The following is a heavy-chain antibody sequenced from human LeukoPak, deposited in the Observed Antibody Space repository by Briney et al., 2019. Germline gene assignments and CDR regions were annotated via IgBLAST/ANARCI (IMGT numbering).Heavy chain of an antibody. J-gene: IGHJ6*02. CDR1: GGSISSYY. V-gene: IGHV4-59*01. D-gene: IGHD5-24*01. Sequence: SETLSLTCTVSGGSISSYYWSWIRQPPGKGLEWIGYIYYSGSTNYNPSLKSRVTISVDTSKNQFSLRLSSVTAADTAVYYCARVATINAYYYYYGMDVWGQGTTVTVSS. CDR3: ARVATINAYYYYYGMDV. CDR2: IYYSGST.